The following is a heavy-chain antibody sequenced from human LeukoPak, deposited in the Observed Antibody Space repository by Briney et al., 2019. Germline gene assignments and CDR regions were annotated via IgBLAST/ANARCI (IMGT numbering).Heavy chain of an antibody. CDR2: ISSDGSNK. Sequence: GRSLRLSCAASGFTFSSYGMHWVRQAPGKGLEWVAVISSDGSNKYYADSVKGRFTISRDNSKNTLYLQMNSLRAEDTAVYYCAKDSTHYYDSSGYFDYWGQGTLVTVSS. J-gene: IGHJ4*02. V-gene: IGHV3-30*18. CDR1: GFTFSSYG. D-gene: IGHD3-22*01. CDR3: AKDSTHYYDSSGYFDY.